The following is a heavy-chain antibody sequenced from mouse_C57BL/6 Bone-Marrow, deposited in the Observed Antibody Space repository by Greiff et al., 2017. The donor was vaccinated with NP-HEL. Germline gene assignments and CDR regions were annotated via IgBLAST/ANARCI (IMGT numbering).Heavy chain of an antibody. V-gene: IGHV1-15*01. J-gene: IGHJ2*01. CDR1: GYTFTDYE. CDR3: TRRGSLLGDYFDY. CDR2: IDPETGGT. D-gene: IGHD4-1*01. Sequence: QVQLKESGAELVRPGASVTLSCKASGYTFTDYEMHWVKQTPVHGLEWIGAIDPETGGTAYNQKFKGKAILTADKSSSTAYMELRSLTSEDSAVYYCTRRGSLLGDYFDYWGQGTTLTVSS.